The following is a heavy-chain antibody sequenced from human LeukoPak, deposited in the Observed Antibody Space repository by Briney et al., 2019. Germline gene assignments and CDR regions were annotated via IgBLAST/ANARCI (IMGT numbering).Heavy chain of an antibody. D-gene: IGHD3-10*01. Sequence: GASLQISCKGSGSIFTSYWIGWVRQLPGKGLEWMGIIYPGDSDTSYSPSFQGQVTISADKSISTAYLQWSSLKASDTAMYYCARRLMRGYNWFDPWGQGTLVTVSS. CDR1: GSIFTSYW. CDR3: ARRLMRGYNWFDP. J-gene: IGHJ5*02. V-gene: IGHV5-51*01. CDR2: IYPGDSDT.